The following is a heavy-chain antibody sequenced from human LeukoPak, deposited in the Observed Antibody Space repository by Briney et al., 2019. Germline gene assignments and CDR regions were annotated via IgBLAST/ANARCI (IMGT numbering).Heavy chain of an antibody. CDR2: IIPIFGTT. D-gene: IGHD3-10*01. J-gene: IGHJ6*03. V-gene: IGHV1-69*06. CDR3: ARPRFPYYRLSGADYQYMDV. Sequence: SVKVSCKASGGTFSNYAINWVRQAPGQGLEWMGGIIPIFGTTNHAQKFQGRVRITADKSTSTAYMELSSLRSEDTAVYYCARPRFPYYRLSGADYQYMDVWGKGTTVTISS. CDR1: GGTFSNYA.